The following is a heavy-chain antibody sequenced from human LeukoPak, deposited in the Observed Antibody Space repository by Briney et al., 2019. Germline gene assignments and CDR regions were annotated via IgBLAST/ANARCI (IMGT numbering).Heavy chain of an antibody. CDR3: ARDPGYYYYGMDV. V-gene: IGHV3-66*01. Sequence: PGGSLRLSCAASGFTFSSYAMNWVRQAPGKGLEWVSVIYSGGRTYYADSVKGRFTISRDNSKNTLYLQTNSLRAEDTAVYYCARDPGYYYYGMDVWGQGTTVTVSS. CDR2: IYSGGRT. J-gene: IGHJ6*02. D-gene: IGHD3-10*01. CDR1: GFTFSSYA.